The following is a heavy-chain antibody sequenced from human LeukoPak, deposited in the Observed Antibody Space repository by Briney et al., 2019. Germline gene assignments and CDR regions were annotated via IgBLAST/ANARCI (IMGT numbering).Heavy chain of an antibody. J-gene: IGHJ4*02. CDR1: GFTFSSFT. CDR3: ARHSSGYFYFDY. Sequence: GGSLRLSCAASGFTFSSFTMNWVRQAPGKGLEWVSCISRTGSTIYYADSVKGRFTISRDNADNSLSLQMNSLRGGDTAVYYCARHSSGYFYFDYWGQGALVTVSS. CDR2: ISRTGSTI. V-gene: IGHV3-48*03. D-gene: IGHD6-19*01.